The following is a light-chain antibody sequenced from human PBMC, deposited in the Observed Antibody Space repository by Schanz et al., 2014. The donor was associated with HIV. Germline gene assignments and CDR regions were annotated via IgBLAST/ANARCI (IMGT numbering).Light chain of an antibody. CDR3: QQLDNYPFT. J-gene: IGKJ3*01. CDR1: QDIGND. V-gene: IGKV1-17*01. CDR2: AAS. Sequence: DIQMTQSPSSQSASVGDRVTITCRASQDIGNDLGWYQQKPGQAPKRLIYAASNLQSGVPSRFIGSGSGTEFTLTISSLQPEDFATYYCQQLDNYPFTFGPGTKVDIK.